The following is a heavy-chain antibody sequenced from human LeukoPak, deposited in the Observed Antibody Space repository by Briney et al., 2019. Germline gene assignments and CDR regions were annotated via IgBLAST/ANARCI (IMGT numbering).Heavy chain of an antibody. D-gene: IGHD6-6*01. CDR2: FEPEDGET. Sequence: ASVKVSCKVSGYTLTELSMHWVRQAPGKGLEWMGGFEPEDGETIYAQKFQGRVTMTEDTSTDTAYMELSGLRSEDTALYYCATGLEYSSSSEVGEPYYFDYWGQGTLVTVSS. CDR1: GYTLTELS. CDR3: ATGLEYSSSSEVGEPYYFDY. V-gene: IGHV1-24*01. J-gene: IGHJ4*02.